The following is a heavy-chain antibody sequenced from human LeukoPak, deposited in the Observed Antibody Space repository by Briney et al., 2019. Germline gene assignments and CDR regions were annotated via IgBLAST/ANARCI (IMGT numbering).Heavy chain of an antibody. CDR3: AREAYSYGNNWFDP. Sequence: PSETLSLTCAVYGGSFSGYYWSWIRQPPGKGLEWIGEINHSGSTNYNPSLKSRVTISVDTSKNQFSLKLSSVTAADTAVYYCAREAYSYGNNWFDPWGQGTLVTVSS. V-gene: IGHV4-34*01. CDR2: INHSGST. J-gene: IGHJ5*02. CDR1: GGSFSGYY. D-gene: IGHD5-18*01.